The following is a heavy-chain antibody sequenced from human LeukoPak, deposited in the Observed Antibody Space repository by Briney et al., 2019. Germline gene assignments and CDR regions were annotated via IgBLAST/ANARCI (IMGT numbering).Heavy chain of an antibody. V-gene: IGHV3-30-3*01. Sequence: GGSLRLSCAASGFTFSSYAMSWVRQAPGKGLEWVTVISYDGSNKYYADSVKGRFTISRDNSKNTLYLQMNSLRAEDTAVYYCARDRPNSSSSTWGQGTLVTVSS. CDR1: GFTFSSYA. J-gene: IGHJ5*02. CDR3: ARDRPNSSSST. D-gene: IGHD6-6*01. CDR2: ISYDGSNK.